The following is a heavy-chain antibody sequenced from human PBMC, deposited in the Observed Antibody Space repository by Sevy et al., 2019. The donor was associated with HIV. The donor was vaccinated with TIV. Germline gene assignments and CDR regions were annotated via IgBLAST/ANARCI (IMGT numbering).Heavy chain of an antibody. CDR2: IYYSGST. V-gene: IGHV4-59*01. Sequence: SETLSLTCSVSGGSMNIYYWSWIRQPPGKGLEWIGFIYYSGSTNYNPALKSRVTISVDTSKNQFSLKLSSVTAAETAVYYCARVGFNWNDVDYWGQGTLVTVSS. D-gene: IGHD1-20*01. CDR3: ARVGFNWNDVDY. CDR1: GGSMNIYY. J-gene: IGHJ4*02.